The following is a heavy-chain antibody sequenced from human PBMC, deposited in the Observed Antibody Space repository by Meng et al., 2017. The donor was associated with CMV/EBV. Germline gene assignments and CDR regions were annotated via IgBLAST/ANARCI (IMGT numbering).Heavy chain of an antibody. CDR3: ARGVGATGKADY. Sequence: VQLQQWGEGLLKPSETLSLTCAVYGGSFSGYYWSWIRQPPGKGLEWIGEINHSGSTNYNPSLKSRVTISVDTSKNQFSLKLSSVTAADTAVYYCARGVGATGKADYWGQGTLVTVSS. V-gene: IGHV4-34*01. J-gene: IGHJ4*02. CDR2: INHSGST. CDR1: GGSFSGYY. D-gene: IGHD1-26*01.